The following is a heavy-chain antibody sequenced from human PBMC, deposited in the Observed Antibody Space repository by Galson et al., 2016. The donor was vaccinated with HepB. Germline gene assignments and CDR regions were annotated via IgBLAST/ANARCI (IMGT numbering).Heavy chain of an antibody. V-gene: IGHV4-4*02. CDR3: ACATYCGGDCYSLDY. Sequence: SETLSLTCGVSGGSISSSNWWTWVRQPPGKGLEWIGEIYHSGRTHYNPSLKSRVTISVDKSKNQFSLNLSSVTAADTAFYFCACATYCGGDCYSLDYWGLGTLVAVSS. J-gene: IGHJ4*02. CDR1: GGSISSSNW. CDR2: IYHSGRT. D-gene: IGHD2-21*02.